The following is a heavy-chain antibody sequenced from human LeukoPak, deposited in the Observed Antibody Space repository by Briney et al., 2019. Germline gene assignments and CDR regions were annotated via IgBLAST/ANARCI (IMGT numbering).Heavy chain of an antibody. V-gene: IGHV1-3*01. D-gene: IGHD2-21*01. CDR2: INAGNGHT. CDR1: GYTFSNYA. CDR3: ARGIWSARTVDYYLDY. Sequence: ASVKVSCKASGYTFSNYAIHWVRQAPGQRFEWMGWINAGNGHTKYSQNFQGRVTITRDSPASTAYMELSSLTSEDTAVYYCARGIWSARTVDYYLDYWGQGTLVTVSS. J-gene: IGHJ4*02.